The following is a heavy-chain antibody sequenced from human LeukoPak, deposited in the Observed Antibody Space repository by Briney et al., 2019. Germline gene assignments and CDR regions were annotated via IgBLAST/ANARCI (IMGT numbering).Heavy chain of an antibody. D-gene: IGHD3-3*01. CDR3: ARAISSLEWPHYFDY. CDR2: IIPIFGTA. Sequence: SVKVSCKASGGTFSSYAISWVRQAPGQGPEWMGGIIPIFGTANYAQKFQGRVTITADESTSTAYMELSSLRSEDTAVYYCARAISSLEWPHYFDYWGQGTLVTVSS. V-gene: IGHV1-69*01. CDR1: GGTFSSYA. J-gene: IGHJ4*02.